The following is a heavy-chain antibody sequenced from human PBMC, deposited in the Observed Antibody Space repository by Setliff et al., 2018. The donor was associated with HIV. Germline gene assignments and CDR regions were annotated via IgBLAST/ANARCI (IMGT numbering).Heavy chain of an antibody. Sequence: VSGDPMRSHSWSWIRQPPGKGLEWIGDIYFVGATNYNPSLKSRFIVSRDNLKKTLYLQMSNLRVEDTAVYYCATGHYDYWSGYSARGPLDYWGQGTLVTVSS. CDR2: IYFVGAT. V-gene: IGHV4-59*11. D-gene: IGHD3-3*01. J-gene: IGHJ4*02. CDR1: GDPMRSHS. CDR3: ATGHYDYWSGYSARGPLDY.